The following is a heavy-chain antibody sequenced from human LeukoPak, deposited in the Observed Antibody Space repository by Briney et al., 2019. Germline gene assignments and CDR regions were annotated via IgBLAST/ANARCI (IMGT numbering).Heavy chain of an antibody. CDR3: ARTGTSRDASHLTFDY. Sequence: ASVKVSCKASGYTFTSYAMHWVRQAPGQRLEWMGWINAGNGNTKYSQKFQGRVTITRDTSASTAYMELSSLRSEDTAVYYCARTGTSRDASHLTFDYWGQGTLVTASS. D-gene: IGHD5-24*01. J-gene: IGHJ4*02. CDR2: INAGNGNT. V-gene: IGHV1-3*01. CDR1: GYTFTSYA.